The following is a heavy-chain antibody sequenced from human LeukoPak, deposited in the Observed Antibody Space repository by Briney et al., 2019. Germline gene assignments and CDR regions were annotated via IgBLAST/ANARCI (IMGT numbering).Heavy chain of an antibody. V-gene: IGHV3-48*02. CDR2: IRTSSGGI. Sequence: GGSLRLSCAASGFTFSRYSVYWVRQAPGKGLEWVAYIRTSSGGIYYADSVKGRFTISTDNAKNSLYLGMNNLRDGDTAVYYCARDDSWAFDYWGQGTLVTVSS. D-gene: IGHD2-21*02. J-gene: IGHJ4*02. CDR1: GFTFSRYS. CDR3: ARDDSWAFDY.